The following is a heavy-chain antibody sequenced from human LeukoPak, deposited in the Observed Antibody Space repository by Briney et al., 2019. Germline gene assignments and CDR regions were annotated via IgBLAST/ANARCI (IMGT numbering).Heavy chain of an antibody. J-gene: IGHJ4*02. CDR1: GFTFCSYW. Sequence: GGSLRLSCAASGFTFCSYWMSWVRQAPGKGLEWVANIKQDGSEKYYVDSVKGRFTISRDNAKNALYLQMDSLRAEDTAVYYCARDGDKGYNPPYWVCDDWGQGTRVTVSS. V-gene: IGHV3-7*01. D-gene: IGHD5-24*01. CDR3: ARDGDKGYNPPYWVCDD. CDR2: IKQDGSEK.